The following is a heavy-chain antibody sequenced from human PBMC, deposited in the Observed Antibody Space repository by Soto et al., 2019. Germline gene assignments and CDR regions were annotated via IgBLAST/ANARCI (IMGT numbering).Heavy chain of an antibody. CDR3: ASRKSSPSFDY. CDR1: GGSISSGDYY. Sequence: QVQLQESGPGLVKPSQTLSLTCTVSGGSISSGDYYWAWIRQPPGKGLEWIGNIYYSGSTYYNPSLQSRVAIPVDTSTNHFSLTLSSVTAADTAVYYCASRKSSPSFDYWGQGTLVTVSS. V-gene: IGHV4-30-4*01. J-gene: IGHJ4*02. D-gene: IGHD3-10*01. CDR2: IYYSGST.